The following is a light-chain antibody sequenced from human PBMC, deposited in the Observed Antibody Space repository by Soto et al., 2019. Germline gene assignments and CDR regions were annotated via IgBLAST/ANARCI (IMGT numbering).Light chain of an antibody. J-gene: IGKJ5*01. V-gene: IGKV1-12*01. CDR1: HYIDSW. Sequence: DIQMTQSPSSVSASVGDTVTITCRASHYIDSWLAWYQQKPGKAPKLLIYDASRLRTGVPSTFSGSRSGTDFTLTITDLRPEDFATYYCQQGYTFPITFGQGTRLDIK. CDR2: DAS. CDR3: QQGYTFPIT.